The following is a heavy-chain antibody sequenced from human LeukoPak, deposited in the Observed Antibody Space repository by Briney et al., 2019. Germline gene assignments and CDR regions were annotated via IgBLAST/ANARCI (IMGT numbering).Heavy chain of an antibody. Sequence: ASVKVSCKVSGYTLTELSMHWVRQAPGKGLEWMGGFDPEDGETVYAQKSQGRVTMTEDTSTDTAYMELSSLRSEDTAVYYCATGRIAARLYPDYWGQGTLVTVSS. J-gene: IGHJ4*02. V-gene: IGHV1-24*01. D-gene: IGHD6-6*01. CDR2: FDPEDGET. CDR3: ATGRIAARLYPDY. CDR1: GYTLTELS.